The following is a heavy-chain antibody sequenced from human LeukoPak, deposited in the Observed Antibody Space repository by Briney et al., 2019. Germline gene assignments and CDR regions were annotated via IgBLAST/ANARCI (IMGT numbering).Heavy chain of an antibody. D-gene: IGHD3-9*01. Sequence: KPSETLSLTCTVSGGSISSYYWSWLRQPAGKGLEWIGRIYTSGSTNYNPSLKSRVTMSVDTSKNQFSLKLSSVTAADTAVYYCAIATPPIDYDILTGSDAFDIWGQGTMVTVSS. CDR1: GGSISSYY. CDR2: IYTSGST. V-gene: IGHV4-4*07. CDR3: AIATPPIDYDILTGSDAFDI. J-gene: IGHJ3*02.